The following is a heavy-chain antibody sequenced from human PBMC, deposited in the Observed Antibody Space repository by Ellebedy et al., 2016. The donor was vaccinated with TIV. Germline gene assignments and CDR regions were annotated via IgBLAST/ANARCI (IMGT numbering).Heavy chain of an antibody. CDR2: INEDGSEK. CDR3: AKDRALGYCTGGSCNTK. J-gene: IGHJ4*02. CDR1: GFTFSRCW. V-gene: IGHV3-7*03. D-gene: IGHD2-15*01. Sequence: PGGSLRLSCAASGFTFSRCWMSWVRQAPGKGLEWVANINEDGSEKNYVDSVKGRFTISRDNAKNSLYLQMKSLRAEDTAVYYCAKDRALGYCTGGSCNTKWGQGTLVTVSS.